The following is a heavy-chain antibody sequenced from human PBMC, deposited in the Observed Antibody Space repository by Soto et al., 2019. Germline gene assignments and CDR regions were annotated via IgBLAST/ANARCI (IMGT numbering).Heavy chain of an antibody. Sequence: YCWSRKKKHPGKGLEWIGYIYYSGSTNYNPSRKSRVTISVDTSKNQFSLKLSSVTAADTAVYYCARHGAYSSSLDYWGQGTLVTVSS. CDR1: YC. CDR3: ARHGAYSSSLDY. J-gene: IGHJ4*02. D-gene: IGHD6-13*01. V-gene: IGHV4-59*08. CDR2: IYYSGST.